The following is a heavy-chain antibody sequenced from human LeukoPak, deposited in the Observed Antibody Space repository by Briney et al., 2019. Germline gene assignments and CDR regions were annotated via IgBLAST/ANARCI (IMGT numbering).Heavy chain of an antibody. D-gene: IGHD2-2*02. J-gene: IGHJ3*02. Sequence: GGSLRLSCAASGFTFYNYAMSWVRQAPGTGLEWVSTISDSGSSTYYADSVRGRFTISRDNSKNTLYLQMDSLRAEDTALYYCARCSRSSTTCYSAFDIWGQGTMVTVSS. V-gene: IGHV3-23*01. CDR1: GFTFYNYA. CDR2: ISDSGSST. CDR3: ARCSRSSTTCYSAFDI.